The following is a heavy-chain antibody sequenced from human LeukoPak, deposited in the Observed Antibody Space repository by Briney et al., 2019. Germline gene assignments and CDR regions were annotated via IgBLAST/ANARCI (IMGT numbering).Heavy chain of an antibody. V-gene: IGHV1-2*02. CDR2: INPNSGGT. CDR1: GYTFTGYY. J-gene: IGHJ5*02. Sequence: ASVKVSCKASGYTFTGYYMHWVRQAPGQGLEWMGWINPNSGGTNYAQKFQGRVTMTRDTSISTAYMELSRLRSDDTAVYYCARSAYDYVWGSYRYTGTWFDPWGQGTLVTVSS. D-gene: IGHD3-16*02. CDR3: ARSAYDYVWGSYRYTGTWFDP.